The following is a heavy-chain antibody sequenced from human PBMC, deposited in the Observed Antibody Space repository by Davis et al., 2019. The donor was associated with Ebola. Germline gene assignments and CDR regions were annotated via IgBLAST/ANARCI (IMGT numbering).Heavy chain of an antibody. J-gene: IGHJ6*04. V-gene: IGHV3-21*01. Sequence: PGGSLRLSCAASGVTFSDYSMNWVRQAPGMGPEWVSSISGSSDYIYYADSVKGRFTISRDNAKKALYLHMNSLRAEDTAVYYCSRDIDYAEYPGYGMDVWGKGTTVTVSS. CDR1: GVTFSDYS. CDR2: ISGSSDYI. D-gene: IGHD4-17*01. CDR3: SRDIDYAEYPGYGMDV.